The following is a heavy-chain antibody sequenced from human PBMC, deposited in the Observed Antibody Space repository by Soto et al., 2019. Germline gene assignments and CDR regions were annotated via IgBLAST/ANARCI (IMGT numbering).Heavy chain of an antibody. V-gene: IGHV1-69*06. CDR2: VLPITGST. CDR1: ESLFSVFS. Sequence: QVQLVQSGAEVKKPGSSVKVSCKTSESLFSVFSFNWVRQAPGQGLEWMGGVLPITGSTDYAQKFQGRLTITADRSTSTIYMELSRLTSDDTANYYCATIRVRGGPLRFEDGGQGTLISVSS. D-gene: IGHD5-12*01. CDR3: ATIRVRGGPLRFED. J-gene: IGHJ4*01.